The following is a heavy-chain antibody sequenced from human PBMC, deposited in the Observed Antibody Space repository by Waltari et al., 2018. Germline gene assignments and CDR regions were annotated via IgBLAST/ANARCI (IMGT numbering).Heavy chain of an antibody. CDR1: GGTFSSYA. J-gene: IGHJ4*02. D-gene: IGHD4-17*01. CDR3: ARGSVTTTNEPTYYFDY. V-gene: IGHV1-69*05. Sequence: QVQLVQSGAEVTKPGSSVKVSCTASGGTFSSYAIRWVRQAPGQGLEWMGGIIPIFGTANYAQKFQGRVTITTDESTSTAYMELSSLRSEDTAVYYCARGSVTTTNEPTYYFDYWGQGTLVTVSS. CDR2: IIPIFGTA.